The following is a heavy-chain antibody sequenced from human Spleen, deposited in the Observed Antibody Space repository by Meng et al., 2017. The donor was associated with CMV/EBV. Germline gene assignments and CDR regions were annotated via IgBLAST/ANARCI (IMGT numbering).Heavy chain of an antibody. CDR2: ISSSSSYI. CDR1: GFTFSSYW. Sequence: GESLKISCAASGFTFSSYWMHWVRQAPGKGLEWVSSISSSSSYIYYADSVKGRFTISRDNAKNSLYLQMNSLRAEDTAVYYCARVAARPKYYFDYWGQGTLVTVSS. CDR3: ARVAARPKYYFDY. J-gene: IGHJ4*02. V-gene: IGHV3-21*01. D-gene: IGHD6-6*01.